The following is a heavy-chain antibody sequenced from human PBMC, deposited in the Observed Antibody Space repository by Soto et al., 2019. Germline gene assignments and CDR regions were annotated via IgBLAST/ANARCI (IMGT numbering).Heavy chain of an antibody. J-gene: IGHJ6*02. CDR3: ATPYYRGGYYYYGMDV. D-gene: IGHD3-10*01. V-gene: IGHV3-23*01. CDR2: ISGSGGST. CDR1: GFTFSSYA. Sequence: LRLSFAASGFTFSSYAMSWVRQAPGKGLEWVSAISGSGGSTYYADSVKGRFTISRDNSKNTLYLQMNSLRAEDTAVYYCATPYYRGGYYYYGMDVWGQGTTVTVSS.